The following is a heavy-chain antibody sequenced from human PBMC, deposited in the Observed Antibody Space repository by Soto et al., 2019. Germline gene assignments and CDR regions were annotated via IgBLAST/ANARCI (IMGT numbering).Heavy chain of an antibody. J-gene: IGHJ6*03. CDR3: ARGLKEIPNMDV. CDR1: GYTFTGYY. CDR2: INPNSGGT. D-gene: IGHD3-16*01. V-gene: IGHV1-2*04. Sequence: ASVKVSCKASGYTFTGYYMHWVRQAPGQGLEWMGWINPNSGGTNYAQKFQGWVTMTRDTSISTAYMELSRLRSDDTAVYYCARGLKEIPNMDVWGKGTTVTVSS.